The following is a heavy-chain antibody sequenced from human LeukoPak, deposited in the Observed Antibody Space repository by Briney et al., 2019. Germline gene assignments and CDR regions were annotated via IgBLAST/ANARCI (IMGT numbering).Heavy chain of an antibody. CDR1: GYTFTRYY. CDR3: ERDVINGCIGGICPIGD. J-gene: IGHJ4*02. D-gene: IGHD2-15*01. Sequence: ASVKVSCKASGYTFTRYYITWVRQATGQGLEGMGWIITYDGDTYYAQKFQGRVTMTRDASTTTAYMELRGLRSDAAALYYCERDVINGCIGGICPIGDWGEGTLVTVSS. V-gene: IGHV1-18*04. CDR2: IITYDGDT.